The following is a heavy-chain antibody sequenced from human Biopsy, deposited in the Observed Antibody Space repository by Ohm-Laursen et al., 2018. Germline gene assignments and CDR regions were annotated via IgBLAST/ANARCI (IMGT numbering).Heavy chain of an antibody. Sequence: TLSLTCTVSGGSVSSGGFYWSWIRQHPGKGLEWIGYIYYSGTTYYNPSLKSLVTISVDTSKNQFSLKLNSVTAADTAVYYCARRPYGGTRYWYFDLWGRETLVTVSS. CDR1: GGSVSSGGFY. J-gene: IGHJ2*01. CDR2: IYYSGTT. D-gene: IGHD4-23*01. V-gene: IGHV4-31*01. CDR3: ARRPYGGTRYWYFDL.